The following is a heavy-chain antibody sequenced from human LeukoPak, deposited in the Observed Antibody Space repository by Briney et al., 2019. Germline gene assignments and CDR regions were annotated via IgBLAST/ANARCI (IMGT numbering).Heavy chain of an antibody. CDR1: GGSISSYY. Sequence: PSETLSLTCTASGGSISSYYWSWIRQPPGKGLEWIGYIYYSGSTNYNPSLKSRVTISVDTSKNQFSLKLSSVTAADTAVYYCARQTAGTSWFDPWGQGTLVTVSS. D-gene: IGHD6-13*01. CDR2: IYYSGST. CDR3: ARQTAGTSWFDP. J-gene: IGHJ5*02. V-gene: IGHV4-59*08.